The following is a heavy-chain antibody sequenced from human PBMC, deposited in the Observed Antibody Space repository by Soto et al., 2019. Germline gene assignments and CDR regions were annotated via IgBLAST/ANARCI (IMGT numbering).Heavy chain of an antibody. Sequence: HGESLKISCKGSGATFTSYWIGWVRQMPGKGLEWMGIIYPGDSDTRYSPSFQGQVTISADKSNSTAYLQWSSLKASDTAMYYCATRRWIAAAADYWGQGTLVTVSS. CDR3: ATRRWIAAAADY. CDR1: GATFTSYW. D-gene: IGHD6-13*01. V-gene: IGHV5-51*01. CDR2: IYPGDSDT. J-gene: IGHJ4*02.